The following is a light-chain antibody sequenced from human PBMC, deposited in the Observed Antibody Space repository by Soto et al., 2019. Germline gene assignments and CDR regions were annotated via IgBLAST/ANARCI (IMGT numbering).Light chain of an antibody. V-gene: IGKV1-39*01. CDR1: QSISTY. Sequence: IQMTQCPSSLSTSFGDRVTITCRASQSISTYLNWYQQKPGKAPKLLIYAASSLQSGVPSRFSAIGSGTDFTLTISRMEPEDFAVDDCQQYGSSGTFGQGTKVDIK. CDR3: QQYGSSGT. CDR2: AAS. J-gene: IGKJ1*01.